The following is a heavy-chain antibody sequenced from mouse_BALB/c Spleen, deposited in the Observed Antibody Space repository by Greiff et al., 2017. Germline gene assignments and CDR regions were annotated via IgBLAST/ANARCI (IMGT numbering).Heavy chain of an antibody. CDR3: AYYDGYLYYAMDY. CDR2: ISSGGST. Sequence: EVKLMESGGGLVKPGGSLKLSCAASGFTFSSYAMSWVRQTPEKRLEWVASISSGGSTYYPDSVKGRFTISRDNARNILYLQMSSLRSEDTAMYYCAYYDGYLYYAMDYWGQGTSVTVSS. CDR1: GFTFSSYA. D-gene: IGHD2-3*01. V-gene: IGHV5-6-5*01. J-gene: IGHJ4*01.